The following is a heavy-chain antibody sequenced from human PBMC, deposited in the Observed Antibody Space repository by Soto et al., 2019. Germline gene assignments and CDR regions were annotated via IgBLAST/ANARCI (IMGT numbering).Heavy chain of an antibody. J-gene: IGHJ3*02. V-gene: IGHV4-4*07. CDR1: GGSISSYY. D-gene: IGHD6-19*01. Sequence: SETLSLTCTVSGGSISSYYWSWIRQPAGKGLEWIGRIYTSGSTNYNPSLKSRVTMSVDTSKNQFSLKLSSVTAADTAVYYCASLAVAGDLPIDDAFDIWGQGTMVTVSS. CDR2: IYTSGST. CDR3: ASLAVAGDLPIDDAFDI.